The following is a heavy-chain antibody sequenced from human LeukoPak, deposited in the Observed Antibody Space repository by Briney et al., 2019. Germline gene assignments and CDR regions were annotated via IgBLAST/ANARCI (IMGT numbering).Heavy chain of an antibody. CDR1: GFTFSSYA. CDR3: SRDGIGDGYNSGYYMDV. V-gene: IGHV3-30*01. Sequence: PGRSLRLSCAASGFTFSSYAMHWVRQAPGKGLEWVAVISYDGSNKYYADSVKGRFTISRDNSKNTLYLQMNSLRAEDTAVYYCSRDGIGDGYNSGYYMDVWGKGTTVTVSS. CDR2: ISYDGSNK. D-gene: IGHD5-24*01. J-gene: IGHJ6*03.